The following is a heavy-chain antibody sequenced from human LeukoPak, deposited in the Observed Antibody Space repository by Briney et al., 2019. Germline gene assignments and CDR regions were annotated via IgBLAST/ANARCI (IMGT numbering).Heavy chain of an antibody. CDR1: GYNFISYW. Sequence: PGGSREISGQCSGYNFISYWISGVRQLPGKGLDWMERFDPSDSYTNYSPSCQGHVTIAENKSTSPAYLQWSGLQASDPAMYSCAGRDSYDYWGQGNLVTVSS. CDR3: AGRDSYDY. CDR2: FDPSDSYT. D-gene: IGHD2-21*01. J-gene: IGHJ4*02. V-gene: IGHV5-10-1*01.